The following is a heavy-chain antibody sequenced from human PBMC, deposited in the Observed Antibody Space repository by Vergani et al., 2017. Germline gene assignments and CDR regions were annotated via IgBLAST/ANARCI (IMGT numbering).Heavy chain of an antibody. CDR1: GYTFTSYG. J-gene: IGHJ4*02. CDR3: ARDYYGSGSYYNGQPRY. D-gene: IGHD3-10*01. Sequence: QVQLVQSGAEVKKPGASVKVSCKASGYTFTSYGISWVRQAPGQGLEWMGWISDYNGNTNYAQKLQGRVTMTTDTSTSTAYMELRSLRADDTAVYYCARDYYGSGSYYNGQPRYWGQGTLVTVSS. V-gene: IGHV1-18*01. CDR2: ISDYNGNT.